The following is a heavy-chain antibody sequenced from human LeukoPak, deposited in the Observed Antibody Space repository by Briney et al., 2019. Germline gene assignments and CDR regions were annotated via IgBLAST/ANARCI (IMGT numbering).Heavy chain of an antibody. Sequence: PSQTLSLTCTVSGGSISSGGYYWSWIRQHPGKGLEWIGYIYYSGSTNYNPSLKSRVTISVDTSKNQFSLKLSSVTAADTAVYYCARKKRGSGSYFDYWGQGTLVTVSS. CDR2: IYYSGST. V-gene: IGHV4-31*03. CDR3: ARKKRGSGSYFDY. J-gene: IGHJ4*02. CDR1: GGSISSGGYY. D-gene: IGHD3-10*01.